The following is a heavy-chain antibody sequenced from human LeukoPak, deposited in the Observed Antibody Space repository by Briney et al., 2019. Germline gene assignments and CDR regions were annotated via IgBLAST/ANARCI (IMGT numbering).Heavy chain of an antibody. CDR3: ARGHYYDSSGLDY. CDR2: IDSGGRT. CDR1: GFTVSSNY. D-gene: IGHD3-22*01. V-gene: IGHV3-66*02. Sequence: GGSLRLSCAASGFTVSSNYMNWVRQAPGKGLEWVSVIDSGGRTFYADSVKGRFTISGDNSKNTLYLQMNSLRAEDTAVYYCARGHYYDSSGLDYWGQGTLVTVSS. J-gene: IGHJ4*02.